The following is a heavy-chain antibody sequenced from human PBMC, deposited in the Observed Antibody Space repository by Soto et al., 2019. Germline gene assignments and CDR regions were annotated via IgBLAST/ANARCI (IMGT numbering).Heavy chain of an antibody. CDR2: IYYSGST. Sequence: LTWIRQHPGKGLEWIGYIYYSGSTYYNPSLKSRVTISVDTSKNQFSLKLSSVTAADTAVYYCAIGLSVTLFDNWGHGTLVTVYS. D-gene: IGHD4-17*01. CDR3: AIGLSVTLFDN. V-gene: IGHV4-31*02. J-gene: IGHJ4*01.